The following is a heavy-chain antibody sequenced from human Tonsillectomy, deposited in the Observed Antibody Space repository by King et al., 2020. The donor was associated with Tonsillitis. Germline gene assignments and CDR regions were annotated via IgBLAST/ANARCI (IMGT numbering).Heavy chain of an antibody. CDR2: IYYSGGT. J-gene: IGHJ5*01. V-gene: IGHV4-59*01. D-gene: IGHD3-22*01. CDR1: GGSITNDY. CDR3: ARGLSYYSDSSGPDGWFDS. Sequence: VQLQESGPGLVKPSETLSLTCSVSGGSITNDYWSWIRQPPGKGLEWIGYIYYSGGTNYNPSLKSRLTISLDTSANQFSLKLSSVTAADTAVYYCARGLSYYSDSSGPDGWFDSWGLGTVVTVSS.